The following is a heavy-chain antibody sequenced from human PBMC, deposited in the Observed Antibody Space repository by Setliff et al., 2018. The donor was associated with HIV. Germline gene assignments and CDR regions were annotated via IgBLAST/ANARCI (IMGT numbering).Heavy chain of an antibody. CDR2: IYSTGST. Sequence: PSETLSLTCTFSGDSISSGNYYWSWIRQPAGKGLEWIGRIYSTGSTNYNPSLKSRVTISSDTSKDLFSLKLTTVTAADAAVYYCTRDTGYILSGYRPHWYFDLWGRGILVTVSS. D-gene: IGHD3-9*01. J-gene: IGHJ2*01. CDR1: GDSISSGNYY. CDR3: TRDTGYILSGYRPHWYFDL. V-gene: IGHV4-61*02.